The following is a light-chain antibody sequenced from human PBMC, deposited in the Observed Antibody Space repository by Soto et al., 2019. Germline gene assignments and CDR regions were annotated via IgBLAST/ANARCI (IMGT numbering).Light chain of an antibody. Sequence: QAVVTQSPSASGTPGQRVTISCSGSGSNIGSNYVYWYQHVPGTAPKLLIYGNNNRPSGVPDRFSGSKSGSSASLAITGLQAEDEADYYCQSYDSSLSGVVFGGGTQLTVL. CDR2: GNN. CDR1: GSNIGSNY. CDR3: QSYDSSLSGVV. J-gene: IGLJ2*01. V-gene: IGLV1-47*01.